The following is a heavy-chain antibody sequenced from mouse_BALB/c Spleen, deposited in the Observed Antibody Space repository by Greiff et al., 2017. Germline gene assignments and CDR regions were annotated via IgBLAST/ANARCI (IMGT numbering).Heavy chain of an antibody. CDR3: TRSLYY. CDR2: IYPGSGST. V-gene: IGHV1S22*01. J-gene: IGHJ2*01. CDR1: GYTFTSYW. Sequence: LQHPGSELVRPGASVKLSCKASGYTFTSYWMHWVKQRHGQGLEWIGNIYPGSGSTNYDEKFKSKGTLTVDTSSSTAYMHLSSLTSEDSAVYYCTRSLYYWGQGTTLTVSS.